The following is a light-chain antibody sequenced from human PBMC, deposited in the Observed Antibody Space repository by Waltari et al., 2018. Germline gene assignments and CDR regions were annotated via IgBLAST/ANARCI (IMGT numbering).Light chain of an antibody. CDR3: QQYNTYVYT. Sequence: DIQMTQSPSTLSASVGDRVTITCRASQSISSWLAWYQQKPGKAPKLLIYKASTLESGVPSRFSGSGSVTKFTLTISSLQPDDFATYYCQQYNTYVYTFGQGTKLEI. CDR1: QSISSW. CDR2: KAS. V-gene: IGKV1-5*03. J-gene: IGKJ2*01.